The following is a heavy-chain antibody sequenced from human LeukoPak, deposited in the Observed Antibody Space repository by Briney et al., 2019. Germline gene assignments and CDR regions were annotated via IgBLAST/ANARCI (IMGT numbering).Heavy chain of an antibody. CDR2: IWFDGSKK. J-gene: IGHJ4*02. CDR3: ARDYGGHSDLDY. V-gene: IGHV3-33*01. Sequence: PGRSLRLSCAASGFTFSTYGMHWVRQAPGKGLEWVAVIWFDGSKKYYADSVKGRFTISRDNSMNTLILQMNSLRVEDTAVYYCARDYGGHSDLDYWGQGTLVSVSS. CDR1: GFTFSTYG. D-gene: IGHD4-23*01.